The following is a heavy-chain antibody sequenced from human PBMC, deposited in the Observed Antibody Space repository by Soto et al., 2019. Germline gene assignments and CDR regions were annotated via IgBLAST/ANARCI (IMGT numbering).Heavy chain of an antibody. D-gene: IGHD3-16*01. CDR3: ARVLGGLSGSYFDY. Sequence: GASVKVSCKASGYTFTSYDINWVRQATGQGLEWMGWMNPNSGNTAYAQKFQGRVTMTRNTSISTAYMELSSLRSEDTAMYYCARVLGGLSGSYFDYWGKGTLVTVSS. CDR2: MNPNSGNT. J-gene: IGHJ4*02. CDR1: GYTFTSYD. V-gene: IGHV1-8*01.